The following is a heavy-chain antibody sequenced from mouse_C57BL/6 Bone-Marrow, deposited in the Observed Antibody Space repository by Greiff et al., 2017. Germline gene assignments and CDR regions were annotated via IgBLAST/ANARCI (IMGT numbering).Heavy chain of an antibody. J-gene: IGHJ2*01. V-gene: IGHV5-17*01. CDR2: ISSGCSTI. CDR1: GFTFSDYG. CDR3: ATGTRY. D-gene: IGHD4-1*01. Sequence: EVKLVESGGGLVKPGGSLKLSCAASGFTFSDYGMHWVRQAPEKGLEWVAYISSGCSTIYYADTVKGRFTISRDNAKNTLFLQMTSLRSEDTAMYYCATGTRYWGQGTTLTVSS.